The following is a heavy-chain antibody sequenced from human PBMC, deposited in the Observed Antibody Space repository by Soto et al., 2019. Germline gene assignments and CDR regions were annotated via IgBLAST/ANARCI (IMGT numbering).Heavy chain of an antibody. CDR1: GFTFSDYP. V-gene: IGHV3-30*04. D-gene: IGHD3-10*01. CDR2: ISIDGRNE. CDR3: ARDAPKGSTYGTVLDY. J-gene: IGHJ4*01. Sequence: QVQLVESGGGVVQPGRSLRLSCAASGFTFSDYPVHWVRQAPGKGLEWVSVISIDGRNEYYADSVKGRFTVSRDNSKNTLYLQMNSLRTEDTAVFYCARDAPKGSTYGTVLDYWGPGTLVTVSS.